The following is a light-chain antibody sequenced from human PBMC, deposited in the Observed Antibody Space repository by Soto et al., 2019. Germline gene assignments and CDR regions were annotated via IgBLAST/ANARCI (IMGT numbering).Light chain of an antibody. CDR3: QQYNNGWT. V-gene: IGKV3-15*01. CDR2: GAS. CDR1: QSVSSN. J-gene: IGKJ1*01. Sequence: EIVRTQSPATLSVSPGESATLACRASQSVSSNLAWYQQKPGQAPRLLIYGASTRATGIPARFSGSGSGTEFTLTISSLQSEYFAVYYCQQYNNGWTFGQGTKVEIK.